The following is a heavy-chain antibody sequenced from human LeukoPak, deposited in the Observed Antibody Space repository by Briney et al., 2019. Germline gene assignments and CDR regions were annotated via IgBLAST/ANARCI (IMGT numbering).Heavy chain of an antibody. J-gene: IGHJ6*02. CDR2: IFSGGNT. D-gene: IGHD3-16*01. CDR3: ARDARGGGMDV. V-gene: IGHV3-53*01. Sequence: GGSLRLSCAASGFTVSSNYMSWARRAPGRGLGWVLVIFSGGNTYSADSVKGRFTISRDNSKNTLYLQMNSLRAEDTAVYYCARDARGGGMDVWGQGTTVTVSS. CDR1: GFTVSSNY.